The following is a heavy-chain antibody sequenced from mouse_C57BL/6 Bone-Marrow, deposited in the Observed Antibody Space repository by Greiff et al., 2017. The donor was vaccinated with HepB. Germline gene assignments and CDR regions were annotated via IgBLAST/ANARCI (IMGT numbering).Heavy chain of an antibody. J-gene: IGHJ1*03. D-gene: IGHD1-1*01. CDR2: IDPSDSYT. CDR1: GYTFTSYW. Sequence: SGTVLARPGASVKMSCKTSGYTFTSYWMHWVKQRPGQGLEWIGEIDPSDSYTNYNQKFKGKSTLTVDKSSSTAYMQLSSLTSEDSAVYYCARVYYYGSSYDWYFDVWGTGTTVTVSS. CDR3: ARVYYYGSSYDWYFDV. V-gene: IGHV1-69*01.